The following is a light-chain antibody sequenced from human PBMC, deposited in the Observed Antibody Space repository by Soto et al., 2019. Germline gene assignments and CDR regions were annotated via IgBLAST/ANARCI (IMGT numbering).Light chain of an antibody. CDR2: KAS. CDR1: QSIINW. V-gene: IGKV1-5*03. Sequence: DIPVTQSPSTLSASVGDRVTITCRASQSIINWLGWYQQKPGKAPKLLIYKASSLESGVPSRFSGSGSGTDFTLTINRLQPDDFATYYCQHYNSFPWTFGQGTKVEIK. CDR3: QHYNSFPWT. J-gene: IGKJ1*01.